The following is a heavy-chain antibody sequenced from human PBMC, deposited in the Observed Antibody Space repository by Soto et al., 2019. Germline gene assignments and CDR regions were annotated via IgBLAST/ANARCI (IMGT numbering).Heavy chain of an antibody. CDR2: IKSKTDGGTT. J-gene: IGHJ6*03. CDR1: GFTFSNAW. V-gene: IGHV3-15*01. Sequence: GGSLRLSCAASGFTFSNAWMSWFRQAPGKGLEWVGRIKSKTDGGTTDYAAPVKGRFTISRDDSKNTLYLQMNSLKTEDTAVYYCTTVPGDYYYYYYMDVWGKGTTVTVSS. CDR3: TTVPGDYYYYYYMDV. D-gene: IGHD4-17*01.